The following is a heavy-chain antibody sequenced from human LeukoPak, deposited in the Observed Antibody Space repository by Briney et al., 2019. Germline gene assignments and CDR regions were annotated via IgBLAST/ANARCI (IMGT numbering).Heavy chain of an antibody. V-gene: IGHV3-15*07. CDR1: GFTFKSAW. D-gene: IGHD3-22*01. CDR2: IKSKTDGGTA. Sequence: GGSLRLSCAASGFTFKSAWMNWVRQAPGKGLEWVGRIKSKTDGGTADYAAPVKGRFTLSRDDSKTTLYLQMNSLQTEDTAVYYCATDFYDSTWGQGTLVTVSS. J-gene: IGHJ5*02. CDR3: ATDFYDST.